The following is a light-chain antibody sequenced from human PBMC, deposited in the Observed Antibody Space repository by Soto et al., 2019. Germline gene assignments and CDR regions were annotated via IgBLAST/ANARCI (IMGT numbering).Light chain of an antibody. CDR3: QQYGGFPYT. CDR2: GAS. Sequence: EIVLTQSPGTLPLSPGERATLSCRASQSISSSYLAWYQQKPGQAPRLLIYGASSRATGIPDRFSGSGSGTDFSLTISRLEPEDFAVYYCQQYGGFPYTFGQGTKLEIK. V-gene: IGKV3-20*01. CDR1: QSISSSY. J-gene: IGKJ2*01.